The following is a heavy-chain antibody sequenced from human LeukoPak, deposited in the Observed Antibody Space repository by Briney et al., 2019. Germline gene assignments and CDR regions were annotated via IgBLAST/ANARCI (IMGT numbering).Heavy chain of an antibody. CDR3: ARRKASYSHDNPPYNWFDP. CDR2: IYPGDSDI. J-gene: IGHJ5*02. CDR1: GYSFTSYW. D-gene: IGHD4-11*01. V-gene: IGHV5-51*01. Sequence: PGESLKISCKGSGYSFTSYWIGWVRQMPGKGLEWMGIIYPGDSDIRYSSSFQGQVTISADKSISTAYLQWNSLKASDTAMYYCARRKASYSHDNPPYNWFDPWGQGTLVTVSS.